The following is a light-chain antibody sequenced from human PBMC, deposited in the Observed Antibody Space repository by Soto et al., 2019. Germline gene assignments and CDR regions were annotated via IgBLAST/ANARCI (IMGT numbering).Light chain of an antibody. CDR3: QQYNNWPPKRT. V-gene: IGKV3D-15*01. CDR1: QSVSSY. J-gene: IGKJ1*01. Sequence: EIVLTQSPGTLSLSPGERATLSCRASQSVSSYYLAWYQQKPGQAPRLLIYGASTRATGIPARFSGSGSGTEFTLTISSLQSEDFAVYYCQQYNNWPPKRTFGQGTKVDIK. CDR2: GAS.